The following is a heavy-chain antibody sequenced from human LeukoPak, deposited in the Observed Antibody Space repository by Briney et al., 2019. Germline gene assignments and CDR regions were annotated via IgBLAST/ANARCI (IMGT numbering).Heavy chain of an antibody. CDR1: GFTFDDYA. D-gene: IGHD3-22*01. CDR3: AKDGEYYDSSGYYSYYFDY. V-gene: IGHV3-9*01. CDR2: ISWNSSSI. J-gene: IGHJ4*02. Sequence: GGSLRLSCAASGFTFDDYAMHWVRQAPGKGLEWVSGISWNSSSIGYADSVKGRFTISRDNAKNSLYLQMNSLRAEDTALYYRAKDGEYYDSSGYYSYYFDYWGQGTLVTVSS.